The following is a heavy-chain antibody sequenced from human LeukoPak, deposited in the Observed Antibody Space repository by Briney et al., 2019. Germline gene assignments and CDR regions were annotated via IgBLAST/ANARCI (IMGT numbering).Heavy chain of an antibody. CDR3: ASGTFDDYGDYDRGDYFDH. D-gene: IGHD4-17*01. Sequence: PSETLSPTCTVPGASISSSSSSWGWVRQPPGKGPEWIGSIYYSGLTYDNPSLTSRVSISVDPSKNHFSLKVSSVTAADTAVYYCASGTFDDYGDYDRGDYFDHWGQGTLVTVSS. CDR1: GASISSSSSS. V-gene: IGHV4-39*02. CDR2: IYYSGLT. J-gene: IGHJ4*02.